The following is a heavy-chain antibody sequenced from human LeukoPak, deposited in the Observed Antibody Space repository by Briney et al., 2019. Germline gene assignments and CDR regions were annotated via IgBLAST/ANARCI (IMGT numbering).Heavy chain of an antibody. CDR2: INTDGSST. J-gene: IGHJ3*02. V-gene: IGHV3-74*01. CDR3: ARVTTSGYYEPDPTDAFDI. Sequence: PGGSLRLSCAASGFTFSSYWMHWVRQAPGKGLVWVSRINTDGSSTSYADSVKGRFAISRDNAKNTLYLQMNSLRAEDTAVYYCARVTTSGYYEPDPTDAFDIWGQGTMVTVSS. D-gene: IGHD3-3*01. CDR1: GFTFSSYW.